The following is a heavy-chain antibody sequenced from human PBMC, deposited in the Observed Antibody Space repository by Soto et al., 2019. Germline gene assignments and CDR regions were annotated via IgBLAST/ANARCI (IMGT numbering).Heavy chain of an antibody. D-gene: IGHD3-10*01. CDR2: VDPTDSYS. CDR3: GREYYYTSGNYFIYHTYAMEV. CDR1: GYSFTNYW. J-gene: IGHJ6*02. V-gene: IGHV5-10-1*01. Sequence: GESLKISCKGSGYSFTNYWITWVRQMPGKGLEWLGRVDPTDSYSNYSPSFQGHVTISADKSISTAYLQWSSLKASDTAMYYCGREYYYTSGNYFIYHTYAMEVWGQRTTVTV.